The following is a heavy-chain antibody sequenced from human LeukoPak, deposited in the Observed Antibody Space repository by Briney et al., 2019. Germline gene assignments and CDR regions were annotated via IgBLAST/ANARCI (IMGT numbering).Heavy chain of an antibody. CDR3: AHAGITMVRGVISNWFDP. J-gene: IGHJ5*02. V-gene: IGHV2-5*02. D-gene: IGHD3-10*01. Sequence: ESGPTLVKPTQTLTLTCTFSGFSLSTGGVGVGWIRQPPGKALEWLALIYWDDDKRYSPSLESRLTITKDTSKNQVVLTMTNMDPVDTATYYCAHAGITMVRGVISNWFDPWGQGTLVTVSS. CDR2: IYWDDDK. CDR1: GFSLSTGGVG.